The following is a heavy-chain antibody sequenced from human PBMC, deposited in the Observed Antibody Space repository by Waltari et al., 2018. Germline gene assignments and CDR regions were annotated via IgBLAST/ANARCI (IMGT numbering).Heavy chain of an antibody. CDR3: ARRYSSSWYGNWFDP. D-gene: IGHD6-13*01. J-gene: IGHJ5*02. CDR2: TTDSERT. Sequence: QVQLQQWGAGLLKPSETLSLTCAVYGGSFRGYYWSWIRQPPGKGLEWIGKTTDSERTKYNPSLKSRISISVDTSKNQFSLTVFSVTAADAAVYYCARRYSSSWYGNWFDPWGQGTLVTVSS. V-gene: IGHV4-34*02. CDR1: GGSFRGYY.